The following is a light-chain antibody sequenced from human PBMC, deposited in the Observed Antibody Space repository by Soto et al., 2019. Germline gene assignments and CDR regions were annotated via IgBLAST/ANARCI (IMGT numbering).Light chain of an antibody. CDR3: QQYGSTPPT. J-gene: IGKJ1*01. Sequence: VVTQSPGTLSLFPGERATLSCRASQSISASYLAWYQHKPGQAPRLLIYGAFNTATGIPDRFSGRASGPDYTLTISGLEAEDFAVYYCQQYGSTPPTFGQGTKVEIK. CDR2: GAF. CDR1: QSISASY. V-gene: IGKV3-20*01.